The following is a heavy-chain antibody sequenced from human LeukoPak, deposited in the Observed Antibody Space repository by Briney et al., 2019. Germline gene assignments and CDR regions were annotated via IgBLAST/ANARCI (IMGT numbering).Heavy chain of an antibody. V-gene: IGHV3-30*02. CDR3: SLEAFDY. D-gene: IGHD5-24*01. J-gene: IGHJ4*02. Sequence: PGGSLRLSCAASGFTFSTYGMNWVRQAPGKGLQWVTFIRYDGSNKYYADSVKGRFTISRDNSKNMVYLEMNNLRAEDTAVYYCSLEAFDYWGQGTLVTVSS. CDR2: IRYDGSNK. CDR1: GFTFSTYG.